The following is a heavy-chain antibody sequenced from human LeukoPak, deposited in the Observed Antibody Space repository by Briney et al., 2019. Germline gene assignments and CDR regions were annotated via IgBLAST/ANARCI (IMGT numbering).Heavy chain of an antibody. CDR2: IYSGGST. V-gene: IGHV3-53*01. CDR3: AKDRSIVMVTAKDY. Sequence: GGSLRLSCAASGFTVSSNYMSWVRQAPGKGLEWVSVIYSGGSTYYADSVKGRFTISRHNSKNTLYLQMNSLRAEDTAVYYCAKDRSIVMVTAKDYWGQGTLVTVSS. CDR1: GFTVSSNY. J-gene: IGHJ4*02. D-gene: IGHD2-21*02.